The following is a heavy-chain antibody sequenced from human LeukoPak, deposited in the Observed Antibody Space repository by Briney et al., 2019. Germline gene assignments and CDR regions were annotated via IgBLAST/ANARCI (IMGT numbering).Heavy chain of an antibody. Sequence: KTGGSLRLSCAASGFTFSSYAMSWIRQPPGKGLEWIGSIYYSGSTYYNPSLKSRVTISVDTSKNQFSLKLSSVTAADTAVYYCARHVRLAVYYFDYWGQGTLVTVSS. CDR2: IYYSGST. CDR3: ARHVRLAVYYFDY. CDR1: GFTFSSYA. J-gene: IGHJ4*02. D-gene: IGHD3-10*02. V-gene: IGHV4-39*01.